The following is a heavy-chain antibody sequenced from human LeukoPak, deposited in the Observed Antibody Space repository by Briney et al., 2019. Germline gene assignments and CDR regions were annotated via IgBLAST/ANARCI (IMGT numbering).Heavy chain of an antibody. J-gene: IGHJ5*02. CDR3: ARGDSSGWYTWFDP. D-gene: IGHD6-19*01. CDR1: GYTFTSFD. Sequence: ASVKVSCKASGYTFTSFDINWVRHTGQGLEWMGWMSPNSGNTGYAQKFQGRVTITRDTSASTAYMELSSLRSEDTAVYYCARGDSSGWYTWFDPWGQGTLVTVSS. CDR2: MSPNSGNT. V-gene: IGHV1-8*01.